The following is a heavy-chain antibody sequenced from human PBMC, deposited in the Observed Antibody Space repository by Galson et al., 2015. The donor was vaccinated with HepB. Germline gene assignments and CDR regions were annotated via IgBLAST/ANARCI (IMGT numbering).Heavy chain of an antibody. Sequence: QSGAEVKKPGESLGISCKASGYSFTSYWITWVRQMPGKGLEWMGRIEPSDSYTNYSPSFQGHVTISADKSISTAYPQWSSLKASDTAMYYCARQRDYASPRIDYWGQGILVTVSS. CDR2: IEPSDSYT. D-gene: IGHD4-17*01. V-gene: IGHV5-10-1*01. CDR1: GYSFTSYW. CDR3: ARQRDYASPRIDY. J-gene: IGHJ4*02.